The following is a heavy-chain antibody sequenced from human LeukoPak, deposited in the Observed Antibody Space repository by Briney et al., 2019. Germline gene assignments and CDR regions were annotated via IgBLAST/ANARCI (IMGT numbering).Heavy chain of an antibody. V-gene: IGHV1-46*01. CDR1: GYTFTSYY. CDR2: INPSGGST. D-gene: IGHD2-15*01. CDR3: ARGTVVVVTYYYYYYMDV. Sequence: ASVKVSCKASGYTFTSYYMHWVRQAPGQGLEWMGIINPSGGSTSYAQKFQGRVTMTRDTSTSTVYMELSSLRSEDTAVYYCARGTVVVVTYYYYYYMDVWGKGTTVTVSS. J-gene: IGHJ6*03.